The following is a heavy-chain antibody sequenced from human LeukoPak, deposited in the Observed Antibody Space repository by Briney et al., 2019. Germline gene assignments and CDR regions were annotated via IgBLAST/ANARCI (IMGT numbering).Heavy chain of an antibody. Sequence: TSETLSLTCAVYGGSFSGYYWSWIRQPPGKGLEWIGEINHSGSTNYNPSLKSRVTISVDTSKNQFSLKLSSVTAADTAVYYCARDQYSSSWSVPYYYYYMDVWGKGTTVTVSS. D-gene: IGHD6-13*01. V-gene: IGHV4-34*01. CDR3: ARDQYSSSWSVPYYYYYMDV. CDR2: INHSGST. CDR1: GGSFSGYY. J-gene: IGHJ6*03.